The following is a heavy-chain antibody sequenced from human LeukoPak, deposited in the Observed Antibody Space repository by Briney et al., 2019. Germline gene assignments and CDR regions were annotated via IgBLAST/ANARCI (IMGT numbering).Heavy chain of an antibody. Sequence: GGSLRLSCAASGFTFSSYWMHWVGQAPGKGLVWVSRINSDGSSTSYADSVKGRFTISRDNAKNTLYLQMNSLRAEDTAVYYCVQERYDSSGPFDYWGQGTLVTVSS. CDR1: GFTFSSYW. CDR2: INSDGSST. J-gene: IGHJ4*02. D-gene: IGHD3-22*01. V-gene: IGHV3-74*01. CDR3: VQERYDSSGPFDY.